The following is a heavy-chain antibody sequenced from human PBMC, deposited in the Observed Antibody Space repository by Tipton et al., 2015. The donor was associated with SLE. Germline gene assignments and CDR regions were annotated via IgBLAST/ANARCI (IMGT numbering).Heavy chain of an antibody. CDR1: GGSISSNSYY. D-gene: IGHD3-3*01. CDR2: LYFSGTT. Sequence: TLSLTCTVSGGSISSNSYYLAWVRQAPGKGLEWIGSLYFSGTTHYNPSLKSRVTISEDMSNNQFSLRLSSVTAADTAVYYCARHLYDFWSGYWDYYLDSWGQGTLVTVSS. V-gene: IGHV4-39*07. CDR3: ARHLYDFWSGYWDYYLDS. J-gene: IGHJ4*02.